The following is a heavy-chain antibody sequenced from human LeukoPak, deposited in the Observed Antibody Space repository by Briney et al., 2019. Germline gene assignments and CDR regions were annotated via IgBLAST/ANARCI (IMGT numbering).Heavy chain of an antibody. D-gene: IGHD2-2*01. Sequence: PSETLSLTCTVSGGSISSYYWSWIRQPPGKGLEWIGYIYYSGSTYYNPSLKSRVTISVDTSKNQFSLKLTSVTVADTAVYYCARLTQGWVCSSTGCSSDVWGQGTTVTVSS. CDR3: ARLTQGWVCSSTGCSSDV. J-gene: IGHJ6*02. CDR1: GGSISSYY. CDR2: IYYSGST. V-gene: IGHV4-59*08.